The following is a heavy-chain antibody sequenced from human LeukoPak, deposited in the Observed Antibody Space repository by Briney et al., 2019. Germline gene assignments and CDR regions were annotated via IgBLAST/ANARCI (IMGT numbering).Heavy chain of an antibody. D-gene: IGHD6-13*01. V-gene: IGHV4-31*03. J-gene: IGHJ5*02. CDR2: IYYSEST. CDR1: GGSISSGGYY. CDR3: ARAGIAAADINLFDP. Sequence: SETLSLTCTVSGGSISSGGYYWSWIRQHPGKGLEWIGYIYYSESTYYNPSLKSRVTRSVDTSKNQFSLKLSSVTAADTALYYCARAGIAAADINLFDPWGRGTQVTVSS.